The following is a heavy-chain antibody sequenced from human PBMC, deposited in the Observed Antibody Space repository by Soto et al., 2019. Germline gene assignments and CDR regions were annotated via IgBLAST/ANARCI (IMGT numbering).Heavy chain of an antibody. CDR1: GFTFSSYA. Sequence: GGSLRLSCAASGFTFSSYAMSWVRQAPGKGLEWVSAISGSGGSTYYADSVKGRFTISRDNSKNTLYLQMNSLRAEDTAVYYCAKKGSQWVPHYYYYYMDVWGKGTTVTVSS. J-gene: IGHJ6*03. D-gene: IGHD6-19*01. CDR2: ISGSGGST. CDR3: AKKGSQWVPHYYYYYMDV. V-gene: IGHV3-23*01.